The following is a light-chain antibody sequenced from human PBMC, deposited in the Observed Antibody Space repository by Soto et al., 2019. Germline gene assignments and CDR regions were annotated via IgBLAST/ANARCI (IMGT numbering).Light chain of an antibody. Sequence: DIVLTQSPGTLSLSPGERASLSCRASQSVSSGHLAWYQQKPGQAPRLLISGASMRASGVPVRFIGSGSGTDFTLTITRLEPEDFAVYYCQQYGGSPITFGLGTRLEIK. CDR1: QSVSSGH. CDR2: GAS. V-gene: IGKV3-20*01. J-gene: IGKJ5*01. CDR3: QQYGGSPIT.